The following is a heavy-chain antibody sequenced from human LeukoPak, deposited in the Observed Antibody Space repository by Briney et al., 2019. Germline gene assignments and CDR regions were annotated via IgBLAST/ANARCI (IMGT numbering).Heavy chain of an antibody. Sequence: SETLSLTCAVYGGSFSGYYWSWIRQPAGKGLEWIGRIYTSGTTNYNPSLKSRVTMSVDTSKNQFSLKMRSVTAADTAVYYCARANYDGSGYWGQGTLVTVSS. D-gene: IGHD3-22*01. CDR2: IYTSGTT. CDR3: ARANYDGSGY. J-gene: IGHJ4*02. V-gene: IGHV4-59*10. CDR1: GGSFSGYY.